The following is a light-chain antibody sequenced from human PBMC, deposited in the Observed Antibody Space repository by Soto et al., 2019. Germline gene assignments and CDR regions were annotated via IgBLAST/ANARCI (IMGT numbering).Light chain of an antibody. V-gene: IGLV2-8*01. CDR1: SSDVGGYNY. CDR3: SSYAGSNNFVL. CDR2: DVN. J-gene: IGLJ2*01. Sequence: QSALTQPASVSGSPGQSITISCTGTSSDVGGYNYVSWFQQSPGKAPKLMIYDVNKRPSGVPDRFSGSKSGNTASLTVSGLQAEDEADYYCSSYAGSNNFVLFGGGTKVTVL.